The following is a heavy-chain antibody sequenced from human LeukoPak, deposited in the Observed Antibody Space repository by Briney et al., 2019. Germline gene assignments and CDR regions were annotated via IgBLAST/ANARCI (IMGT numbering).Heavy chain of an antibody. D-gene: IGHD5-24*01. CDR1: GGSISSGSYL. Sequence: SETLSLTCTVSGGSISSGSYLWSWIRQPAGKGLEWIGRIYTSGSTNYKPSLKSRGTISGDTSKNQFSLKLSSVTAADTAVYYCARLRDGYNGGGVDYWGQGTLVTVSS. V-gene: IGHV4-61*02. J-gene: IGHJ4*02. CDR3: ARLRDGYNGGGVDY. CDR2: IYTSGST.